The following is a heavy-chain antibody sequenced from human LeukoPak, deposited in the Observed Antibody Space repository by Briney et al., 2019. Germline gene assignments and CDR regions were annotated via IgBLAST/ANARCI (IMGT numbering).Heavy chain of an antibody. V-gene: IGHV4-39*07. CDR2: IYHSGST. J-gene: IGHJ4*02. CDR1: GGSISRGDYY. D-gene: IGHD3-22*01. CDR3: ARGTPYYDRL. Sequence: SETLSLTCTVSGGSISRGDYYWNWIRQPPGKGLEWIGSIYHSGSTYYNPSLKSRVTISVDTSKNQFSLKLSSVTAADTAVYYCARGTPYYDRLWGQGTLVTVSS.